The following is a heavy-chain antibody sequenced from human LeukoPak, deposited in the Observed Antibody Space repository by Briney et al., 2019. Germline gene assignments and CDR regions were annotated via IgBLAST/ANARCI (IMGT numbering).Heavy chain of an antibody. CDR2: ISGSGGST. V-gene: IGHV3-23*01. CDR1: GFTFSSYA. J-gene: IGHJ5*02. CDR3: ARARSDSSNWYVWFDP. D-gene: IGHD6-13*01. Sequence: PGGSLRLSCAASGFTFSSYAMSWVRQAPGKGLEWVSAISGSGGSTYYADSVKGRFTISRDNSKNTLYLQMNSLRAEDTAVYYCARARSDSSNWYVWFDPWGQGTLVTVSS.